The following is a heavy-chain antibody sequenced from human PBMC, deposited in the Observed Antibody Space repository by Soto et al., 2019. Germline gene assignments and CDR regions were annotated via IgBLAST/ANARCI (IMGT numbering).Heavy chain of an antibody. D-gene: IGHD3-9*01. CDR2: VNHSGST. J-gene: IGHJ5*02. CDR1: GGSFSGYY. Sequence: SETLSLTCAVYGGSFSGYYWSWIRQPPGKGLEWIGEVNHSGSTNYNPSLKSRVTISVDTSKNQFSLKLSSVTAADTAVYYCARGWSGLVIIRFDPWGLGTLVTVSS. V-gene: IGHV4-34*01. CDR3: ARGWSGLVIIRFDP.